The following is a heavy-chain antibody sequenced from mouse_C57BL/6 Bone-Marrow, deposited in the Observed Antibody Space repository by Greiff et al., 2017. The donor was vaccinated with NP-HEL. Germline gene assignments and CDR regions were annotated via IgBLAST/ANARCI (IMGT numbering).Heavy chain of an antibody. D-gene: IGHD4-1*02. V-gene: IGHV1-82*01. CDR1: GYAFSSSW. Sequence: VHLVESGPELVKPGASVKISCKASGYAFSSSWMNWVKQRPGKGLEWIGRIYPGDGDTNYNGKFKGKATLTADKSSSTAYMQLSSLTSEDSAVYFCARLQLLYYFDYWGQGTTLTVSS. CDR2: IYPGDGDT. CDR3: ARLQLLYYFDY. J-gene: IGHJ2*01.